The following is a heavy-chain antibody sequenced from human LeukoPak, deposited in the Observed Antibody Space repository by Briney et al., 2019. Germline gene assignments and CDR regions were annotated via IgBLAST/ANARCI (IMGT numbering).Heavy chain of an antibody. Sequence: PGGSLRLSCAASGFTFSSYAMSWVRQAPGKGLEWVSAISGSGGSTYYADSVKGRFTISRDNSKNTLYLQMNSLRAEDTAVYYCAKGPSEYYYDSSGYYSGGYWGQGTLVTVSS. D-gene: IGHD3-22*01. V-gene: IGHV3-23*01. CDR2: ISGSGGST. CDR3: AKGPSEYYYDSSGYYSGGY. J-gene: IGHJ4*02. CDR1: GFTFSSYA.